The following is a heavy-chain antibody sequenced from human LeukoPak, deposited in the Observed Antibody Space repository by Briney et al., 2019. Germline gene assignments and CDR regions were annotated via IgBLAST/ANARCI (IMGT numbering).Heavy chain of an antibody. Sequence: GGSLRLSCAASGFTFSSYEMNWVRQAPGKGLEWVSYISSSGSTIYYADSVKGRFTISRDNVKNSLYLQMNSLRAEDTAVYYCARGAYDSSGYYYRVFDYWGQGTLVTVSS. V-gene: IGHV3-48*03. CDR2: ISSSGSTI. D-gene: IGHD3-22*01. J-gene: IGHJ4*02. CDR3: ARGAYDSSGYYYRVFDY. CDR1: GFTFSSYE.